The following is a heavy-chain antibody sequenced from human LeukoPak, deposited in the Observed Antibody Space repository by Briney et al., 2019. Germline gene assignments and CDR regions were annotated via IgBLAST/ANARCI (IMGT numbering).Heavy chain of an antibody. D-gene: IGHD2-2*01. CDR1: GGSISSSSYY. CDR2: IYYSGST. J-gene: IGHJ3*02. Sequence: SETLSLTCTVSGGSISSSSYYWGWIRQPPGTGLEWIGSIYYSGSTYYNPSLKSRVTISVDTSKNQFSLKLSSVTAADTAVYYCARQSSTSSIPAFDIWGQGTMVTVSS. CDR3: ARQSSTSSIPAFDI. V-gene: IGHV4-39*01.